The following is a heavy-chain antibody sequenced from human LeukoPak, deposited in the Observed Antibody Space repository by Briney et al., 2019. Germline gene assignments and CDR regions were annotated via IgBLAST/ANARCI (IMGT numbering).Heavy chain of an antibody. J-gene: IGHJ6*03. Sequence: GASVKVSCKASGYTFTSYDINWVRQATGQGLEWMGWVNPNSGNTGYAQKFQGRVTITRNTSISTAYMELSSLRSEDTAVYYCARVIKDSSSWTYYYYYYMDVWGKGTTVTVSS. D-gene: IGHD6-13*01. CDR1: GYTFTSYD. CDR3: ARVIKDSSSWTYYYYYYMDV. CDR2: VNPNSGNT. V-gene: IGHV1-8*03.